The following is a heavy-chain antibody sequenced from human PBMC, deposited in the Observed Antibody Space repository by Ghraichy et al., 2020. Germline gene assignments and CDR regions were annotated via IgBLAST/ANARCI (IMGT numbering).Heavy chain of an antibody. CDR2: IYYSGST. D-gene: IGHD3-10*01. J-gene: IGHJ3*02. CDR1: GGSISSYY. V-gene: IGHV4-59*01. CDR3: ARDISQSGGSRSYYNELSLGANDAFDI. Sequence: SETLSLTCTVSGGSISSYYWSWIRQPPGKGLEWIGYIYYSGSTNYNPSLKSRVTISVDTSKNQFSLKLSSVTAADTAVYYCARDISQSGGSRSYYNELSLGANDAFDIWGQGTMVTVSS.